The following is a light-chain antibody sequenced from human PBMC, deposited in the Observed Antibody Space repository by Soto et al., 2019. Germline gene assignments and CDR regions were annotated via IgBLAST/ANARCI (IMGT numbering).Light chain of an antibody. Sequence: MTQSPSSLSASVGERATLSCRASQSVSSNLAWYQQKPGQAPRLLIYGASTRATGIPARFSGSRSGTEFTLTISSLQSEDFAVYYCQQYNNWPRTFGQGTKVEIK. CDR3: QQYNNWPRT. CDR2: GAS. J-gene: IGKJ1*01. V-gene: IGKV3-15*01. CDR1: QSVSSN.